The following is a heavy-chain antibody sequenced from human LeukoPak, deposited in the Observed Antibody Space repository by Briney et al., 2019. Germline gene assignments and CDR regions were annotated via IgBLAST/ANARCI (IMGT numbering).Heavy chain of an antibody. J-gene: IGHJ6*01. CDR3: ARGYSYGSDYYYGMDV. D-gene: IGHD5-18*01. V-gene: IGHV1-18*01. Sequence: ASVKVSCKASGYTFTSYAISWVRQAPGQGLEWMGWISGHNGKTKYAQKVQGRVTMTTDTSTSTAYMELRSLRSDDTAVYYCARGYSYGSDYYYGMDVWGQGTTVTVSS. CDR1: GYTFTSYA. CDR2: ISGHNGKT.